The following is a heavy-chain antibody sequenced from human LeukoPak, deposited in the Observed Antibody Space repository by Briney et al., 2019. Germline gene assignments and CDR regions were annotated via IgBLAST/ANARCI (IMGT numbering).Heavy chain of an antibody. CDR2: IYYSGST. CDR1: GVSISSYY. J-gene: IGHJ6*03. V-gene: IGHV4-59*08. Sequence: SETLSLTCTVSGVSISSYYWSWIRQPPGKGLEWIGYIYYSGSTNYNPSLKSRVTISVDTSKNQFSLKLSSVTAADTAVYYCARHAQVPSYYYYYYMDVWGKGTTVTVSS. D-gene: IGHD4/OR15-4a*01. CDR3: ARHAQVPSYYYYYYMDV.